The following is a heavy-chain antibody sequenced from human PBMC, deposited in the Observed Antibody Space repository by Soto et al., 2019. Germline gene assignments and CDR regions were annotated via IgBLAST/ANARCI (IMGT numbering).Heavy chain of an antibody. CDR2: IYYGGTT. V-gene: IGHV4-39*01. CDR1: GDSISSSRSY. Sequence: SETLSLTCTVSGDSISSSRSYWVWIRQPPGKGLEWIGSIYYGGTTYYNPSLQSRVTISVDTSKNLFSLSLSSVTASDTAIYYCARRGLIVLPLWGQGTMVTVSS. CDR3: ARRGLIVLPL. J-gene: IGHJ3*01. D-gene: IGHD3-22*01.